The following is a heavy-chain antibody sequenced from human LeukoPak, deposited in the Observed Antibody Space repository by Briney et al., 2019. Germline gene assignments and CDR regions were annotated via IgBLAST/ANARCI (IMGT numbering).Heavy chain of an antibody. J-gene: IGHJ4*02. CDR1: DYTFTKYI. CDR2: ISAYNGNT. CDR3: ARDLGAVAVSYYFDY. D-gene: IGHD6-19*01. V-gene: IGHV1-18*01. Sequence: GASVKVSCKASDYTFTKYIISWVRQAPGQGLEWMGWISAYNGNTNYAQRLRGRVTMTTDTSTSTAYMELRSLRSDDTAVYYCARDLGAVAVSYYFDYWGQGTLVTVSS.